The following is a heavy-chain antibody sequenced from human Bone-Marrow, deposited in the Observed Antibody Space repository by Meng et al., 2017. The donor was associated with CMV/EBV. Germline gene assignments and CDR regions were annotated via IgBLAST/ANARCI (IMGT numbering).Heavy chain of an antibody. D-gene: IGHD2-2*01. V-gene: IGHV4-61*01. J-gene: IGHJ6*02. CDR2: IYYSGST. CDR3: ARENVVPAAHLPYYYGMDV. CDR1: GGSVSSGSYY. Sequence: SETLSLTCTVSGGSVSSGSYYWSWIRQPPGKGLEWIGYIYYSGSTNYNPSLKSRVTISVDTSKNQFSLKLSSVTAADTAVYYCARENVVPAAHLPYYYGMDVWGQGTTVTVSS.